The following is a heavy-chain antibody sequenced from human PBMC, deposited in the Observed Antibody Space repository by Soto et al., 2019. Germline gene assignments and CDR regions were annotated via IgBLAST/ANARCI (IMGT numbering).Heavy chain of an antibody. CDR1: RFTFSTYA. Sequence: GGSLRLSCAASRFTFSTYAMGWVRQAPGKGLDWVGLISYDGNNKYYAHSVRGRFTISRDNSTSTLYLQMSTLRPDDTALYFCARTVEPFYYYGMDVWGQGTTVTVSS. V-gene: IGHV3-30-3*01. CDR2: ISYDGNNK. CDR3: ARTVEPFYYYGMDV. J-gene: IGHJ6*02.